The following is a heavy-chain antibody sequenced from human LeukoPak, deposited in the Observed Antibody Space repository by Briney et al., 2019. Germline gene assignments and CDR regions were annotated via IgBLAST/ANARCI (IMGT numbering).Heavy chain of an antibody. Sequence: GGSLRLSCAASGFTFSNYWMNWVRQAPGKGLEWVSGISGSGETTYNADSVKGRFTISRDNSKNTLFLQMNSLRAEDTAVYYCAKFYDILTGYFDYWGQGTLVTVSS. CDR1: GFTFSNYW. D-gene: IGHD3-9*01. CDR3: AKFYDILTGYFDY. CDR2: ISGSGETT. J-gene: IGHJ4*02. V-gene: IGHV3-23*01.